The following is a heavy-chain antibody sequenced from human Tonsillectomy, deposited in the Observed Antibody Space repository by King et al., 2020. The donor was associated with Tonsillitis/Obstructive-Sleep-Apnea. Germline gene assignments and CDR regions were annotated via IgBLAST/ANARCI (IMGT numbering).Heavy chain of an antibody. CDR2: IRSKAYGGTT. Sequence: VQLVESGGGLVQPGRSLRLSCTASGFTFGDYAMSWVRQAPGKGLEWGGFIRSKAYGGTTEYAASVKGRFTISRDDSKSIAHLQMNSLKTEDTAVYYCSRAGIGPPVYGDYPFFFDYWGQGTLVTVSS. CDR1: GFTFGDYA. J-gene: IGHJ4*02. V-gene: IGHV3-49*04. D-gene: IGHD4-17*01. CDR3: SRAGIGPPVYGDYPFFFDY.